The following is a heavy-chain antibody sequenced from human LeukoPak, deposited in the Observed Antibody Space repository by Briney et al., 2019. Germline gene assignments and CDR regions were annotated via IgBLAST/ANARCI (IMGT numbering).Heavy chain of an antibody. V-gene: IGHV1-18*01. CDR2: ISAYNGDT. D-gene: IGHD3-16*02. J-gene: IGHJ3*02. CDR1: GYIFTNYG. Sequence: ASVKVSCQSSGYIFTNYGINWVRQAPGQGLEWMGWISAYNGDTNSAQIFRGRVTVTTDASTGTAYMELRSLRSDDTAVYFCARGGVIAPDGFDIWGQGTMVTVSS. CDR3: ARGGVIAPDGFDI.